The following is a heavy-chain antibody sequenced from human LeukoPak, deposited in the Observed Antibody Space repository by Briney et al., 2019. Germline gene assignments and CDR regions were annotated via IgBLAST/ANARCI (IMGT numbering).Heavy chain of an antibody. CDR1: GDGVSSNSAA. D-gene: IGHD7-27*01. Sequence: SQTLSLTCVISGDGVSSNSAAWNWIRQSPSRCLEWLGRTYYRSKWYYGYAVSVKSRLTINPGTSKNQFSLQLNSVTPEDTAVYYCARSTGDLHNWGQGTLVTVSS. CDR3: ARSTGDLHN. J-gene: IGHJ4*02. V-gene: IGHV6-1*01. CDR2: TYYRSKWYY.